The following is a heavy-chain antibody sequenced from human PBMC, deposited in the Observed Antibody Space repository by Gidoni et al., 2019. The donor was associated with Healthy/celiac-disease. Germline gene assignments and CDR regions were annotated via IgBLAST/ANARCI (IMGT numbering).Heavy chain of an antibody. CDR1: GGSFSGYY. V-gene: IGHV4-34*01. D-gene: IGHD5-18*01. CDR3: ARVSYGGQDDAFDI. CDR2: INHSGST. Sequence: QVQLQQWGAGLLKPSETLSLTCAVYGGSFSGYYWSWIRQPPGKGLEWIGEINHSGSTNYNPSLKSRVTISVDTSKNQFSLKLSSVTAADTAVYYCARVSYGGQDDAFDIWGQGTMVTVSS. J-gene: IGHJ3*02.